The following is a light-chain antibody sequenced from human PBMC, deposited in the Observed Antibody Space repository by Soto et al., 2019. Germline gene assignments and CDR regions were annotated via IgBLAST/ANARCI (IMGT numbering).Light chain of an antibody. J-gene: IGKJ4*01. CDR3: QKYNSAPPLT. CDR1: HGISNY. CDR2: AAS. Sequence: DIQMTQSPSSLSASVGDRVTITCRASHGISNYLAWYQQKPGKVPKLLIYAASTLQSGVPSRFSGSGSGTDFTLTISSLQPEDVATYYCQKYNSAPPLTFGGGTKVDIK. V-gene: IGKV1-27*01.